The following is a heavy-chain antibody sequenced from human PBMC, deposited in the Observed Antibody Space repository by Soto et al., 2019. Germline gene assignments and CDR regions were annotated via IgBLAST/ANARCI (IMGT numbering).Heavy chain of an antibody. J-gene: IGHJ6*02. D-gene: IGHD3-3*01. V-gene: IGHV4-31*03. CDR1: GGSISSGGYY. Sequence: PSVTLPLTCTVSGGSISSGGYYWSWIRQHPGKGLERIGYIYYSGSTYYNPSLKSRVTISVDTNKNQFTLKLSSVTAADTAVYYCATTGGEVRSGYVGYYYYGMDVWGQGTTVTVSS. CDR3: ATTGGEVRSGYVGYYYYGMDV. CDR2: IYYSGST.